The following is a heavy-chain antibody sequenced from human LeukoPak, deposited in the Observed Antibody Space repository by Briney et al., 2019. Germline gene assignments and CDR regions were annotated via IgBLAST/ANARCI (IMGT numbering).Heavy chain of an antibody. Sequence: GGSLRLSCAASGFNFNSNAMSWVRQAPGKGLEWVSGISERGGSTNYADSVKGRFIISRDTSKNTVYLQMNSLRVEDTAVYFCAKRGIVIRAVIIIGFHKEAYYFDYWGQGILVTVSS. V-gene: IGHV3-23*01. J-gene: IGHJ4*02. CDR2: ISERGGST. CDR1: GFNFNSNA. D-gene: IGHD3-10*01. CDR3: AKRGIVIRAVIIIGFHKEAYYFDY.